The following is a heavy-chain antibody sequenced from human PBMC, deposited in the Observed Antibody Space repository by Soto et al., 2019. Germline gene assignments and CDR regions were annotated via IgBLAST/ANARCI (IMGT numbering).Heavy chain of an antibody. CDR2: IKQDGSEK. Sequence: GGSLRLSCAASGFTFSSYWMSWVRQAPGKGLEWVANIKQDGSEKYNEDSVKGRFTISRENAKNSLYLQMNSLRAEDTAVYYCARDSGYDPLGYYYYYMDVWGKGTTVTVSS. J-gene: IGHJ6*03. CDR1: GFTFSSYW. D-gene: IGHD5-12*01. CDR3: ARDSGYDPLGYYYYYMDV. V-gene: IGHV3-7*01.